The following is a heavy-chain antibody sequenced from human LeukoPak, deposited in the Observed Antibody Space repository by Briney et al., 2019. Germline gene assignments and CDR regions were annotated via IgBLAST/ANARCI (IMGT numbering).Heavy chain of an antibody. Sequence: ASVKVSCKASGGTFSSYAISWVRQAPGQGLEWMGRIIPILGIANYAQKFQGRVTITADKSTSTAYMELSSLRSEDTAVYYCARAFDYYGSGSYYKGLDYWGQGTLVTVSS. J-gene: IGHJ4*02. CDR2: IIPILGIA. V-gene: IGHV1-69*04. CDR1: GGTFSSYA. CDR3: ARAFDYYGSGSYYKGLDY. D-gene: IGHD3-10*01.